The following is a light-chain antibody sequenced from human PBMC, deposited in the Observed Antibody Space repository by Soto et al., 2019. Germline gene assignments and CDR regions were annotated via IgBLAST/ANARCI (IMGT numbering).Light chain of an antibody. J-gene: IGLJ1*01. CDR3: QSYDSSLSGPYV. V-gene: IGLV1-40*01. CDR2: GNS. Sequence: QSLLTPPASLSGAPGQRVTISCTGSSSNIGAGYDVHWYQQLPGTAPKLLIYGNSNRPSGVPDRFSGSKSGTSASLAITGLQAEDEADYYCQSYDSSLSGPYVFGTGTKVTVL. CDR1: SSNIGAGYD.